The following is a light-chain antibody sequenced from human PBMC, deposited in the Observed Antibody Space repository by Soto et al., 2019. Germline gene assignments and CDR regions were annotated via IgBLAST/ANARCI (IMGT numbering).Light chain of an antibody. CDR3: QQYSSPARYT. CDR1: QSVDSRF. V-gene: IGKV3-20*01. J-gene: IGKJ2*01. CDR2: ATS. Sequence: EIVLTQSPGTLSLSPGERATLSCRASQSVDSRFLAWYQQKPGQAPRLLISATSNRATGIPDRLSGSGSGTDFTLIISRLEPEDFAVYYCQQYSSPARYTFGQRTKLEIK.